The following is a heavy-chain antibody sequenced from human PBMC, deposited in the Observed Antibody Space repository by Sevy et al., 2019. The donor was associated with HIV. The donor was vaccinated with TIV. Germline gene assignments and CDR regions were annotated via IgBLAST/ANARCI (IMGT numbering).Heavy chain of an antibody. J-gene: IGHJ4*02. D-gene: IGHD2-8*01. Sequence: GGSLRLSCAASGFDFSIYSMSWVRQAPGKGLEWVSTLSFGCGKIYYADSVKGRFTISRDNSKSSVYLQMNNMRVEDTADYYCAREGCTKPHDYWGQGTLVTVSS. V-gene: IGHV3-23*01. CDR2: LSFGCGKI. CDR3: AREGCTKPHDY. CDR1: GFDFSIYS.